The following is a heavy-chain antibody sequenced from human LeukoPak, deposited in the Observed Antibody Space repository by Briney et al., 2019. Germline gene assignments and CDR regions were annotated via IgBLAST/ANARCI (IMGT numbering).Heavy chain of an antibody. CDR3: AKVGDYDSSGYPLPHMDV. V-gene: IGHV3-23*01. Sequence: PGGSLRLSCAGSGFPFSSYPISWVRQPPGKGLEWVSAITASGDSTYSADSVKGRFTISRDNSKNTLYLQMNSLRAEDTAVYYCAKVGDYDSSGYPLPHMDVWGQGTTVTVSS. CDR2: ITASGDST. J-gene: IGHJ6*02. CDR1: GFPFSSYP. D-gene: IGHD3-22*01.